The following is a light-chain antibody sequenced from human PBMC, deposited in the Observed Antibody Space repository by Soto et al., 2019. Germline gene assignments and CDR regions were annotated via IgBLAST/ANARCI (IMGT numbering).Light chain of an antibody. J-gene: IGLJ1*01. V-gene: IGLV1-40*01. CDR2: GNT. Sequence: QSVLTQPPSVSGAPGQRVTVSCTGSSSNIGEGYDVHWYQKLPGTAPKLLIYGNTNRPSGVPDRFSGSKSGSTASLTISGLQAEDEADYFCCSYAGRYTYVFGTGTKLTVL. CDR1: SSNIGEGYD. CDR3: CSYAGRYTYV.